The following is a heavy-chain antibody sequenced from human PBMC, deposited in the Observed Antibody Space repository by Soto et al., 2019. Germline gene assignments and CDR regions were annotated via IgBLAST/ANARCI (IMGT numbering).Heavy chain of an antibody. CDR1: GYTFTSYA. V-gene: IGHV1-3*01. CDR3: ARDLGHGYCTNGVCYRGYWFDP. CDR2: INAGNGNT. J-gene: IGHJ5*01. D-gene: IGHD2-8*01. Sequence: ASVKVSCKASGYTFTSYAMHWVRQAPGQRLEWMGWINAGNGNTKYSQKFQGRVTITRDTSASTAYMELSSLRSEDTAVYYCARDLGHGYCTNGVCYRGYWFDPCGQGSLVTVSA.